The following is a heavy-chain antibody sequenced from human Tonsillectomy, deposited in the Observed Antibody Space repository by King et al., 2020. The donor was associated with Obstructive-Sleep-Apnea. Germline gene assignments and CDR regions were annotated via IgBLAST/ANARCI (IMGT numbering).Heavy chain of an antibody. CDR1: GYTFTSYD. J-gene: IGHJ3*02. Sequence: VQLVQSGAEVKKPGASVKVSCKASGYTFTSYDINWVRQVTGQGLEWMGWMIPNSGNAGHAQKFQGKSTMTRKTSISPAYLELNGLRSDDTAVYYCARGHIYAFDIWGQGTMVTVSS. D-gene: IGHD2-21*01. CDR2: MIPNSGNA. CDR3: ARGHIYAFDI. V-gene: IGHV1-8*01.